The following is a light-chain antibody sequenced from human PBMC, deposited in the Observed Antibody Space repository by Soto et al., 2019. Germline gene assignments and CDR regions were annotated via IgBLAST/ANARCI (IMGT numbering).Light chain of an antibody. J-gene: IGLJ3*02. CDR2: EVS. CDR3: CSYAGSSTPPWV. CDR1: SSDVGSYNL. Sequence: QSALTQPASVSGSPGQSITISCIGTSSDVGSYNLVSWYQQHPGKAPKLMIYEVSKRPSGVSNRFSGSKSGNTASLTISGLQAEDEADYYCCSYAGSSTPPWVFGGGTKLTVL. V-gene: IGLV2-23*02.